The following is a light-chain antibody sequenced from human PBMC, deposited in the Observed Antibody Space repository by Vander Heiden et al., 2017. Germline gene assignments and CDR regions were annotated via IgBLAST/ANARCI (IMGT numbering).Light chain of an antibody. CDR2: GAS. CDR3: QQYGSSPRT. V-gene: IGKV3-20*01. CDR1: QSVSSSY. Sequence: EIVLTQSPGTLSLSPGERATLSCRASQSVSSSYLAWYQQKPGQAPRLLIYGASSRTTGIPDRFSGSGSGTDFTLTISRLPPEDFAVYYCQQYGSSPRTFGQGTKVEIK. J-gene: IGKJ1*01.